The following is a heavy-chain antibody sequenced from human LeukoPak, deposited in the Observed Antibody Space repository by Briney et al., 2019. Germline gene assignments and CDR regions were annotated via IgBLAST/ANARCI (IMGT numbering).Heavy chain of an antibody. CDR3: VQTTGWPGFDY. D-gene: IGHD1-1*01. J-gene: IGHJ4*02. Sequence: PSETLSLTCTTSGVSISRFYWSWVRQPPGKGLEWIGDIYSGVPTYFNPSLKSRVIISVDTSKNQFSLNLTSVTAADTAMYYCVQTTGWPGFDYWGQGILVTVSS. CDR1: GVSISRFY. CDR2: IYSGVPT. V-gene: IGHV4-4*09.